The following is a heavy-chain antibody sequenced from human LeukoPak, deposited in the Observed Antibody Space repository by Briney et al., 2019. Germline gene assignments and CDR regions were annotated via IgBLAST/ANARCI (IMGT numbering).Heavy chain of an antibody. V-gene: IGHV4-31*03. CDR2: IYYSGST. Sequence: PSETLSLTCTVSGGSISSGGYYWSWIRQHPGKGLEWIGYIYYSGSTYYNPSLKSRVTISVDTSKNQFSLKLSSVTAADTAVYYCARDQYTVVSWYFDLWGRGTLVTVSS. CDR1: GGSISSGGYY. CDR3: ARDQYTVVSWYFDL. J-gene: IGHJ2*01. D-gene: IGHD4-23*01.